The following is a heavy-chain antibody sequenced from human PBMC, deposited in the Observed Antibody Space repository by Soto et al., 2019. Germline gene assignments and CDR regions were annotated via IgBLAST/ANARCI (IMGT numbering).Heavy chain of an antibody. D-gene: IGHD4-17*01. CDR2: MNPNGGNT. Sequence: QVQLVQSGAEVKKPGASVKVSCKASGYSFKSHDINWVRQAPGQGLEWMGWMNPNGGNTGYAQKFQGRVTTTRNTSTTTAYMELSSLKSEDTAVYYCARASYGGYDWFDPWGQGTLVIVSS. CDR1: GYSFKSHD. J-gene: IGHJ5*02. V-gene: IGHV1-8*01. CDR3: ARASYGGYDWFDP.